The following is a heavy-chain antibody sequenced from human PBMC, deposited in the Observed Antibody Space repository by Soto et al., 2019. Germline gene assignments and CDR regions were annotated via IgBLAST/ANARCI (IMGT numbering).Heavy chain of an antibody. Sequence: QVQLQESGTGLVEPSGTLSLTCNVYEGSINNGDWCSWVRQPPGKGLEWIGEVYHNGNTNYNASLKSRVTVSVDKSRNQFSLRLTSVTPADTAVYYCATRGIVGPIYWGQGTLVTVSS. V-gene: IGHV4-4*02. J-gene: IGHJ4*02. D-gene: IGHD1-26*01. CDR2: VYHNGNT. CDR3: ATRGIVGPIY. CDR1: EGSINNGDW.